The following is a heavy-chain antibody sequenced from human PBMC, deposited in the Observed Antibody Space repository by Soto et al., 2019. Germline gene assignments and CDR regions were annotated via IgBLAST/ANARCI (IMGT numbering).Heavy chain of an antibody. V-gene: IGHV1-2*04. CDR2: INPNSGGT. CDR1: GYTFTGYY. Sequence: QVQLVQSGAEVKKPGASVKVSCKASGYTFTGYYMHWVRQAPGQGLEWMGWINPNSGGTNYAQKFQGWVTMTRDTSISTAYMELSRLRSDDTAVYYCARALSGWYKIPEEDYYYGMDVWGQGTTVTVSS. D-gene: IGHD6-19*01. J-gene: IGHJ6*02. CDR3: ARALSGWYKIPEEDYYYGMDV.